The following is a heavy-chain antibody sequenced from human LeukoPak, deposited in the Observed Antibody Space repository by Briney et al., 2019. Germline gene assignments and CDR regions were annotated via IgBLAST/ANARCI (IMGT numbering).Heavy chain of an antibody. D-gene: IGHD1-26*01. CDR2: IIPIFGTA. V-gene: IGHV1-69*13. J-gene: IGHJ4*02. CDR3: ARDRVGSYYSGYYFDY. CDR1: GGTFSSYA. Sequence: ASVKVSCKASGGTFSSYAISWVRQAPGQGLEWMGGIIPIFGTANYAQKFQGRVTITADESTSTAYMELSSLRSEDTAVYYCARDRVGSYYSGYYFDYWGQGTLVTVSS.